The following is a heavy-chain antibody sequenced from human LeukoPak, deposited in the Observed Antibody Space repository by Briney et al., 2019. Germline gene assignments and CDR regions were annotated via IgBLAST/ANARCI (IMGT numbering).Heavy chain of an antibody. CDR2: IGTSSSYI. CDR1: GFTFSSYS. J-gene: IGHJ4*02. D-gene: IGHD2-2*01. V-gene: IGHV3-21*01. Sequence: GGSLRLSCAASGFTFSSYSMNWVRQAPGKGLEWVSSIGTSSSYIYYADSVKGRFTISRDNAKNSLYLQMNSLRAEDTAVYYCARAIPAAKYFFDYWGQGTLVTVSS. CDR3: ARAIPAAKYFFDY.